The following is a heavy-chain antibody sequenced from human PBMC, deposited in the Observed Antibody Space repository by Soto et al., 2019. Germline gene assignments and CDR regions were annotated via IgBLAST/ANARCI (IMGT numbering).Heavy chain of an antibody. CDR2: IYHSGST. V-gene: IGHV4-30-2*01. Sequence: QLQLQKSGSGLVKPSQTLSLTCAVSGGSISSGGYSWSWIRQPPGKGLEWIGYIYHSGSTYYNPSLKSRVTISVDRSKNQFSLKLSSVTAADTAVYYCARGGNASDFDYWGQGTLVTVSS. D-gene: IGHD2-2*01. J-gene: IGHJ4*02. CDR1: GGSISSGGYS. CDR3: ARGGNASDFDY.